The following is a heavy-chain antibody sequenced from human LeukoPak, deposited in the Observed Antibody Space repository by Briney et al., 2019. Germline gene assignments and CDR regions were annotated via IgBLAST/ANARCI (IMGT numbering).Heavy chain of an antibody. J-gene: IGHJ4*02. CDR3: ARRGWGSDTANNYFDY. V-gene: IGHV5-51*01. CDR1: GYSFTSYW. D-gene: IGHD3-10*01. Sequence: GESLKISCKGSGYSFTSYWIGWVRQMPGKGLGWMGIIYPGDSDTRYSPSFQGQVTISADKSISTAYLQWSSLKASDTAMYYCARRGWGSDTANNYFDYWGQGTLVTVSS. CDR2: IYPGDSDT.